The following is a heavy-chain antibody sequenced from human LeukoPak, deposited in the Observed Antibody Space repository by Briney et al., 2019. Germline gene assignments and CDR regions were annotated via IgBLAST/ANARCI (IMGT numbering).Heavy chain of an antibody. D-gene: IGHD6-19*01. Sequence: GGSLRLSCAASGFSFSTYWMSWVRQAPGKGLEWVANISQDGSQIYYVDSVKGRFTISRDNAKNSLFLQMNSLRADDTAVYYCARDADPHSSGWFYWGQGTLVTVSS. CDR1: GFSFSTYW. V-gene: IGHV3-7*01. CDR2: ISQDGSQI. J-gene: IGHJ4*02. CDR3: ARDADPHSSGWFY.